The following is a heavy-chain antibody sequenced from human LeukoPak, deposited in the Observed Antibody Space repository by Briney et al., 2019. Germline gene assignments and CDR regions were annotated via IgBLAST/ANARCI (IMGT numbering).Heavy chain of an antibody. CDR1: GYSFSSHD. J-gene: IGHJ4*02. Sequence: ASVNVSCKASGYSFSSHDISWVRQAAGQGLEWMGWMNPSSGKTGYAQQFQGRVTISRDASLSTAYMELSSLTSEDTAVYFCARGGINFSSLEFLLDFWGQGTLVTVSS. V-gene: IGHV1-8*03. CDR2: MNPSSGKT. D-gene: IGHD3-3*01. CDR3: ARGGINFSSLEFLLDF.